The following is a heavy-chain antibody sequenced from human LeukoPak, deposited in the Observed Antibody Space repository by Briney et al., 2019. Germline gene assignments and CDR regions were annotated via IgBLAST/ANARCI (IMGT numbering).Heavy chain of an antibody. CDR3: ARGDVGRALGY. Sequence: SETLSLTCAVYGGSLGGYYWSWIRQPPGKGLEWIGEINHSGSTNYNPSLKSRVTISVDTSKNQFSLKLSSVTAADTAVYYCARGDVGRALGYWGQGTLVTVSS. J-gene: IGHJ4*02. CDR2: INHSGST. V-gene: IGHV4-34*01. CDR1: GGSLGGYY.